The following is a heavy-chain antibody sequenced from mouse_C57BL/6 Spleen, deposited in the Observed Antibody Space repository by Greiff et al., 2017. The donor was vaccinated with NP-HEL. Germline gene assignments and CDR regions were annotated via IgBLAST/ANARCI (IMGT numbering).Heavy chain of an antibody. V-gene: IGHV1-69*01. Sequence: QVQLQQPGAELVMPGASVKLSCKASGYTFTSYWMHWVKQRPGQGLEWIGEIDPSDSYPNYNQKFKGKSTLTVDKSSSTAYMQLSSLTSEDSAVYYCARGGGYYDAMDYWGQGTSVTVSS. CDR2: IDPSDSYP. CDR1: GYTFTSYW. CDR3: ARGGGYYDAMDY. J-gene: IGHJ4*01. D-gene: IGHD2-2*01.